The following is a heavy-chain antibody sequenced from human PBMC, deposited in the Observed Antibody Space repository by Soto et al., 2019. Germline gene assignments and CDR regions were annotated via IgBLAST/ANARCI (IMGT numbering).Heavy chain of an antibody. V-gene: IGHV1-18*01. CDR3: ARDTVVVAATFAY. CDR2: ISAYNGNT. D-gene: IGHD2-15*01. Sequence: GTSVEVCCEACGYTIKSYGISSVRQATGQGLEWVGWISAYNGNTNYAQKLQGRVTMTTDTSTSTAYMELRSLRSDDTAVYYCARDTVVVAATFAYWGQGTLVPVSS. CDR1: GYTIKSYG. J-gene: IGHJ4*02.